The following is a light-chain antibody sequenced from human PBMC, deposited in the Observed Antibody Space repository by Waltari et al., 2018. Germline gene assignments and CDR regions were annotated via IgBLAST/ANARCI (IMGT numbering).Light chain of an antibody. CDR3: QVWDANTDPGV. J-gene: IGLJ1*01. Sequence: SYVLTQPPSVSVAPGATARLTCGGNNIGSKSVHWYRQRPGQAPVLVIAYDSDRPSGIPDRLSGSNSGNTATLTISRVEAGDEADYYCQVWDANTDPGVFGTGTEVTVL. CDR1: NIGSKS. CDR2: YDS. V-gene: IGLV3-21*01.